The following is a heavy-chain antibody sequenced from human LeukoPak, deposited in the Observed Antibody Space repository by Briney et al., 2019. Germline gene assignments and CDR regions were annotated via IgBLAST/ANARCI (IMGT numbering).Heavy chain of an antibody. CDR1: GGSISSYY. Sequence: SETLSLTCTVSGGSISSYYWSWIRQPAGKRLEWIGYIYYSGSTNYNPSLKSRVTISVDTSKNQFSLKLSSVTAADTAVYYCAWKYYYDTSGYFYVDSWGQGILVTVSS. D-gene: IGHD3-22*01. J-gene: IGHJ5*02. CDR3: AWKYYYDTSGYFYVDS. CDR2: IYYSGST. V-gene: IGHV4-59*01.